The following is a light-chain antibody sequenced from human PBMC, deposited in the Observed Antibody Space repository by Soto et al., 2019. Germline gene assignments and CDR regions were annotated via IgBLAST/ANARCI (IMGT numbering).Light chain of an antibody. CDR2: DAS. Sequence: EIVMTQSPATLSVSPGERASLSCRASQSVGRKLAWYQHKPGQAPRLLIYDASTRATGFPARFSGSGSGTEFTLTISSLQPEDFAVYYCQQYNNWPPFTLGPGTKVDIK. J-gene: IGKJ3*01. CDR1: QSVGRK. CDR3: QQYNNWPPFT. V-gene: IGKV3-15*01.